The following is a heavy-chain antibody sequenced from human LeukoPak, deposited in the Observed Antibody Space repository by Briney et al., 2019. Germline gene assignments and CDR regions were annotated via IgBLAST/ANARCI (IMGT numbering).Heavy chain of an antibody. CDR2: IYSGGST. CDR1: GFTVSSNY. CDR3: ARGSVFLVLDP. Sequence: PGGSLRLSCAASGFTVSSNYMSWVRQAPGKGLEWVSVIYSGGSTYYADSVKGRFTISRDNSKNTLYLQTNSLRAEDTAVYYCARGSVFLVLDPWGQGTLVTVSS. V-gene: IGHV3-53*01. D-gene: IGHD3-10*01. J-gene: IGHJ5*02.